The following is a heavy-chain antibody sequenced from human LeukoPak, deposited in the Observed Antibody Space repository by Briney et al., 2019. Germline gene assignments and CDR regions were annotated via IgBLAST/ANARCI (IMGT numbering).Heavy chain of an antibody. CDR1: GYTFTSYD. CDR2: MNPNSGNT. CDR3: ARGSSGWPYQDAFDI. D-gene: IGHD6-19*01. J-gene: IGHJ3*02. V-gene: IGHV1-8*01. Sequence: GASVKVSCKASGYTFTSYDINWVRQATGRGLEWMGWMNPNSGNTGYAQRFQGRLTMTRNTSISTAYMELSSLRSEDTAVYYCARGSSGWPYQDAFDIWGQGTMVTVSS.